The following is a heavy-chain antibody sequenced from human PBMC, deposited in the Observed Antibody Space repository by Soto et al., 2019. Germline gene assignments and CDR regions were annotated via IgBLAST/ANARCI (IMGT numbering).Heavy chain of an antibody. D-gene: IGHD4-17*01. Sequence: EVQLLESGGGLVQPGGSLRLSCAASGFTFSSYAMSWVRQVPGKGLEWVSGISGSGGNTYYADSVKGRFSISRDNSQNTLYLQMNSLRVDDTAVYYCAKDRMSTTGTYFHYWGQGTLVTVSS. J-gene: IGHJ4*02. V-gene: IGHV3-23*01. CDR1: GFTFSSYA. CDR3: AKDRMSTTGTYFHY. CDR2: ISGSGGNT.